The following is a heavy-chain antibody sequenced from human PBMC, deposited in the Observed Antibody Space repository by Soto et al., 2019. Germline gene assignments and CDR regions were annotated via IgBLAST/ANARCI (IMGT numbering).Heavy chain of an antibody. V-gene: IGHV3-30*04. D-gene: IGHD1-1*01. CDR2: IAYDGRNK. CDR1: GFTFSSYA. CDR3: ARELERVFDY. Sequence: GGSLRLSCAASGFTFSSYAMHWVRQAPGKGLEWVAVIAYDGRNKYYTDSVKGRFTISRDNSKNTLYLQMNSLRIEDTAVYYCARELERVFDYWGQGTLVTVSS. J-gene: IGHJ4*02.